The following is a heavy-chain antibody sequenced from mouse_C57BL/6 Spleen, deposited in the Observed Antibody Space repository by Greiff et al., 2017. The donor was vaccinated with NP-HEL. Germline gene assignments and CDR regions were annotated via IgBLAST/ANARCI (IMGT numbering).Heavy chain of an antibody. CDR3: ARAGDYDGVEGFAY. D-gene: IGHD2-4*01. CDR1: GFTFSDYG. J-gene: IGHJ3*01. V-gene: IGHV5-17*01. Sequence: EVKLVESGGGLVKPGGSLKLSCAASGFTFSDYGMHWVRQAPEKGLEWVAYISSGSSTIYYADTVKGRFTISRDNAKNTLFLQMTSLRSEDTAMYYCARAGDYDGVEGFAYWGQGTLVTVSA. CDR2: ISSGSSTI.